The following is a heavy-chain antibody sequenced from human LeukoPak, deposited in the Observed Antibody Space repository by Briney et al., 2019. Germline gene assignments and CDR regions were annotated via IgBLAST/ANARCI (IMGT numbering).Heavy chain of an antibody. J-gene: IGHJ4*02. V-gene: IGHV1-69*04. D-gene: IGHD3-22*01. Sequence: SVKASCKASGGTFSSYAISWVRQAPGQGLEWMGRITPILGIANYAQKFQGRVTITADKSTSTAYMELSSLRSEDTAVYYCARDMYDSSGYYSHFDYWGQGTLVTVSS. CDR3: ARDMYDSSGYYSHFDY. CDR1: GGTFSSYA. CDR2: ITPILGIA.